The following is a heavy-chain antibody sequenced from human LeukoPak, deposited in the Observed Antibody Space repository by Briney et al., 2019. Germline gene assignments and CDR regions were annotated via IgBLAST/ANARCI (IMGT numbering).Heavy chain of an antibody. CDR1: GGTFISYA. CDR2: IIPIFGTA. V-gene: IGHV1-69*13. D-gene: IGHD1/OR15-1a*01. CDR3: AKSGNNQRYFDL. J-gene: IGHJ2*01. Sequence: SVKVSCKASGGTFISYAISWVRQAPGQGLEWMGGIIPIFGTANYAQKFQGRVTITADESTSTAYMELSSLRSEDTAVYYCAKSGNNQRYFDLWGRGTLVTVSS.